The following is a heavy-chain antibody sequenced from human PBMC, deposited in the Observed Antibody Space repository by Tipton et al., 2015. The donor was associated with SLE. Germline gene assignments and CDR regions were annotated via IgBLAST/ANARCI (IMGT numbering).Heavy chain of an antibody. CDR2: INGYNGNT. J-gene: IGHJ4*02. D-gene: IGHD5-12*01. V-gene: IGHV1-18*01. Sequence: QSGAEVKKPGSSVRVSCKASGGTFNNYGINWVRQAPGQGLEWMGWINGYNGNTNYAQKLQGRLTMTTDTSTNTAYMELRSLRSDDTAVYYCARDGGSIVATTLFDYWGQGTLVTVSS. CDR1: GGTFNNYG. CDR3: ARDGGSIVATTLFDY.